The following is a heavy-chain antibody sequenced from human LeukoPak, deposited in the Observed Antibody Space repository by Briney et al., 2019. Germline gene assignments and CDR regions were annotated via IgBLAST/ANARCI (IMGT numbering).Heavy chain of an antibody. Sequence: SETLSLTCAVYGGSFSGYYWSWIRQPPGKGLEWIGEINHSGSTNYNPSLKSRVTISVDTSKNQFSLKLSSVTAADTAVYYCARHYCSSTSCTARFDPWGQGTLVTVSS. CDR3: ARHYCSSTSCTARFDP. D-gene: IGHD2-2*01. CDR1: GGSFSGYY. J-gene: IGHJ5*02. V-gene: IGHV4-34*01. CDR2: INHSGST.